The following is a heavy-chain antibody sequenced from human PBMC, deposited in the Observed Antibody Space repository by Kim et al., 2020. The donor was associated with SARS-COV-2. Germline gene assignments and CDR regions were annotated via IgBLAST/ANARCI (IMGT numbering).Heavy chain of an antibody. Sequence: NKSYAESVKGRFTISRDNSKNTLYLQMNSLRAEDTAVYYCASTPDCGGDCWGQGTLVTVSS. CDR3: ASTPDCGGDC. V-gene: IGHV3-30*01. CDR2: NK. J-gene: IGHJ4*02. D-gene: IGHD2-21*01.